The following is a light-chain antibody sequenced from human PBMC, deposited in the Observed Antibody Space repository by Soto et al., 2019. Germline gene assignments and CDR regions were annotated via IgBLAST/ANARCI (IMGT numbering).Light chain of an antibody. CDR3: QKYDNAPWT. Sequence: DIQMTQSPSSLSASVGDRVTITCRASQGIGDYLAWYQQKPGKVPKPLIYAASTLQSRVPSRFSGSRSGTDFTLIISSLQPEDVATYYCQKYDNAPWTFGQGTKVELK. CDR2: AAS. J-gene: IGKJ1*01. V-gene: IGKV1-27*01. CDR1: QGIGDY.